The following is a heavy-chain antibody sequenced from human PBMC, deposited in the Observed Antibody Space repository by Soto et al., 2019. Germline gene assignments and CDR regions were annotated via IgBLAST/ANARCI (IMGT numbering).Heavy chain of an antibody. J-gene: IGHJ6*03. CDR2: IKQDGSEK. CDR1: GFTFSSYW. D-gene: IGHD2-2*01. CDR3: ARWCSSTSCSPGYYYMDV. V-gene: IGHV3-7*01. Sequence: GGSLRLSCAASGFTFSSYWMSWVRQAPGKGLEWVANIKQDGSEKYYVDSVKGRFTISRDNAKNSLYLQMNSLRAEDTAVYYCARWCSSTSCSPGYYYMDVWGKGTTVTVSS.